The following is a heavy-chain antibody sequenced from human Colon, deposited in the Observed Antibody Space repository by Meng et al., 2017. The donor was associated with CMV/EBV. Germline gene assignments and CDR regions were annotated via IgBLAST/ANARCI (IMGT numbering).Heavy chain of an antibody. D-gene: IGHD3-16*02. CDR3: ARDNGDYYYGMDV. CDR1: GDSINDYY. V-gene: IGHV4-59*01. Sequence: SETLSLTCTVSGDSINDYYWSWIRQSPGKGLEWIGYIYYSGSTHYNPSLEGRVDISIDTSRKHFSLKMTSVTAADTATYYCARDNGDYYYGMDVWGHGTLVTVSS. CDR2: IYYSGST. J-gene: IGHJ6*02.